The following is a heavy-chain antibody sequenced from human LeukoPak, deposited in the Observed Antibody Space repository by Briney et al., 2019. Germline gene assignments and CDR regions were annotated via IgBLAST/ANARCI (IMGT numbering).Heavy chain of an antibody. D-gene: IGHD4/OR15-4a*01. Sequence: GGSLRLSCVASGFTVSSYSMNWVRQAPGKGLEWVSYISSGSRDVSYADSVKGRFTISRDNAKNSLYLQMNSLRADDTAVYYCARDPPPANPAFDIWGQGTMVTVSS. CDR3: ARDPPPANPAFDI. V-gene: IGHV3-48*01. J-gene: IGHJ3*02. CDR2: ISSGSRDV. CDR1: GFTVSSYS.